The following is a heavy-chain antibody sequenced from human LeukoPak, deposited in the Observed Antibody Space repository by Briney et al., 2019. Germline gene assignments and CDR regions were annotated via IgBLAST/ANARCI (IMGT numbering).Heavy chain of an antibody. CDR1: GGSISSGDYY. CDR2: IYYSGGT. V-gene: IGHV4-30-4*08. CDR3: ARIFRLGYCSGGSCPYYFDY. J-gene: IGHJ4*02. D-gene: IGHD2-15*01. Sequence: SQTLSLTCTVSGGSISSGDYYWSWIRQPPGKRLEWIGYIYYSGGTYYNPSLKSRVTISVDTSENQFSLKLSSVTAADTAVYYCARIFRLGYCSGGSCPYYFDYWGQGTLVTVSS.